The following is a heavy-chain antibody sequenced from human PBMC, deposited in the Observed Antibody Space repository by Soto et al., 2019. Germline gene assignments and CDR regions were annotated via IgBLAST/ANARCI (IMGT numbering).Heavy chain of an antibody. J-gene: IGHJ4*02. CDR1: GGTFSSYA. V-gene: IGHV1-69*12. CDR2: IIPIFGTA. Sequence: QVQLVQSGAEVKKPGSSVKVSCKASGGTFSSYAISWVRQAPGQGLEWMGGIIPIFGTANYAQKFQGRVTITADESTSTAYMERSSLRSEETAVYYCARTSQGDYGDYAFDYWGQGTLVTVSS. D-gene: IGHD4-17*01. CDR3: ARTSQGDYGDYAFDY.